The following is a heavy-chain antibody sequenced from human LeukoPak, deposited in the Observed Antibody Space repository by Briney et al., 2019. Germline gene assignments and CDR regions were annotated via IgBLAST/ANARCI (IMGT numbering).Heavy chain of an antibody. J-gene: IGHJ3*02. Sequence: PGGSLRLSCAASGFTFGAYEMNWVRQAPGKGLEWVSYIGSSGSTVYYADSVKGRFTISRDNAKNSLYMQMESLRDEDTAIYYCARDTLEYSNSPDALDIWGQGTMVTVSS. CDR1: GFTFGAYE. CDR3: ARDTLEYSNSPDALDI. CDR2: IGSSGSTV. D-gene: IGHD4-23*01. V-gene: IGHV3-48*03.